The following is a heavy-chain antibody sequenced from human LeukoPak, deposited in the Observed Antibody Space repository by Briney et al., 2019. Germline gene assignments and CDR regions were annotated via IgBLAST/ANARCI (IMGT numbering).Heavy chain of an antibody. CDR2: ISWNSGSI. D-gene: IGHD6-19*01. Sequence: QPGGSLRLSCAASGFTFDDYAMHWVRQAPGKGLEWVSGISWNSGSIGYADSVKGRFTISRDNAKNSLYLQMNSLRAEDTAVYYCARQDPYTSGWYTTDYWGQGTLVTVSS. J-gene: IGHJ4*02. CDR1: GFTFDDYA. CDR3: ARQDPYTSGWYTTDY. V-gene: IGHV3-9*01.